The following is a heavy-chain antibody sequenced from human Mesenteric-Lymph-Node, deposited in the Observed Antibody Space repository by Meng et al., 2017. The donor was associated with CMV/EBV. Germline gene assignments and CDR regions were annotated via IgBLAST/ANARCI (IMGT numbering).Heavy chain of an antibody. CDR3: ARDRGGAYSSGWEAIDY. V-gene: IGHV1-2*02. D-gene: IGHD6-19*01. CDR2: VNPNSGGT. Sequence: ASVKVSFQASGYTFTGYYIHWVRQAPGQGLEWMGWVNPNSGGTNYAQKFQGRVTMTRDTSISTAYMELSRLRSDDTALYYCARDRGGAYSSGWEAIDYWGQGTLVTVSS. CDR1: GYTFTGYY. J-gene: IGHJ4*02.